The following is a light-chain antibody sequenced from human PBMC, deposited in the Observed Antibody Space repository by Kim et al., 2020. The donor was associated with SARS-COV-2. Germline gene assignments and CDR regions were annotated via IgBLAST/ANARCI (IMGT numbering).Light chain of an antibody. V-gene: IGKV3-20*01. CDR3: HQSARAPLT. Sequence: LSAGETATLSCRARQSVGNNFSLWLRQTTGQAPPLLIYTVYIRATGTPDILSGSGSGTFFTLTVSRLAPEDFAVYFYHQSARAPLTFGGGTKLEI. CDR2: TVY. J-gene: IGKJ4*01. CDR1: QSVGNNF.